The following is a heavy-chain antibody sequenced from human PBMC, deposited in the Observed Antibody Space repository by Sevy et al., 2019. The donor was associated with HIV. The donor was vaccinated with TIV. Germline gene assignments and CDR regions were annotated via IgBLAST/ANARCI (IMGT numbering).Heavy chain of an antibody. J-gene: IGHJ6*02. Sequence: GGSLRLSCAASGFTFSSYSMNWVRQAPGKGLEWVSYISSSSSTMYYADSVKGRFTISRDNAKNSLYLQMNSLRAEDTAVYYCARVHYDFWSGYPYGMDVWGQGTTVTVSS. CDR2: ISSSSSTM. CDR3: ARVHYDFWSGYPYGMDV. V-gene: IGHV3-48*01. D-gene: IGHD3-3*01. CDR1: GFTFSSYS.